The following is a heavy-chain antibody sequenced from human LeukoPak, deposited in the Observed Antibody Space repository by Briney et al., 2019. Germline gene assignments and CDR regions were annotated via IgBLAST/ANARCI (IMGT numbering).Heavy chain of an antibody. CDR1: GFTFSSYG. D-gene: IGHD3-10*01. J-gene: IGHJ4*02. CDR3: ARDRGSGLDY. V-gene: IGHV3-66*01. Sequence: GGSLRLSCAASGFTFSSYGMSWVRQAPGKGLEWVSVIYSGGYTYYADSVKGRFTISRDNSKNTLYLQMNSLRAEDTAVYYCARDRGSGLDYWGQGTLVTVSS. CDR2: IYSGGYT.